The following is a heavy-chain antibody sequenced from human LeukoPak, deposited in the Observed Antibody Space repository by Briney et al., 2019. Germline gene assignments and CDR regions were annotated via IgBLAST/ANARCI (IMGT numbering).Heavy chain of an antibody. J-gene: IGHJ4*02. CDR1: GGSISSSSYY. D-gene: IGHD1-26*01. V-gene: IGHV4-39*01. CDR2: IYYSGST. Sequence: MSSETLSLTCTVSGGSISSSSYYWGWIRQPPGKGLKWIGSIYYSGSTYYNPSLKSRVTISVDTSKNQFSLKLSSVTAADTAVYYCASTGIVGATSDYWGQGTLVTVSS. CDR3: ASTGIVGATSDY.